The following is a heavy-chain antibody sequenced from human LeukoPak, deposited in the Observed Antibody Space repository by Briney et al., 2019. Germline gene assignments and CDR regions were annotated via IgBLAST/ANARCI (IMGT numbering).Heavy chain of an antibody. Sequence: PSETLSLTCTVSGGSISSSSYYWGWIRQPPGKGLEWIGSIYYSGSTYYNPSLKSRVTISVDTSKNQFSLKLSSVTAADTAVYYCARLTLTTVVTNDAFDIWGQGTMVTVSS. CDR1: GGSISSSSYY. V-gene: IGHV4-39*01. CDR3: ARLTLTTVVTNDAFDI. J-gene: IGHJ3*02. D-gene: IGHD4-23*01. CDR2: IYYSGST.